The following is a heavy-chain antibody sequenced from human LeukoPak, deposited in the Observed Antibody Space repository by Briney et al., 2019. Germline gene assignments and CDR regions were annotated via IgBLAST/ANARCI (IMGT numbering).Heavy chain of an antibody. CDR2: INHSGST. Sequence: SETLSLTCTVSGGSISTSSYYWSWIRQPPGKGLEWIGEINHSGSTNYNPSLKSRVTISVDTSKNQFSLKLSSVTAADTAVYYCARQGFLMVRGVPDYWGQGTLVTVSS. V-gene: IGHV4-39*01. CDR1: GGSISTSSYY. CDR3: ARQGFLMVRGVPDY. D-gene: IGHD3-10*01. J-gene: IGHJ4*02.